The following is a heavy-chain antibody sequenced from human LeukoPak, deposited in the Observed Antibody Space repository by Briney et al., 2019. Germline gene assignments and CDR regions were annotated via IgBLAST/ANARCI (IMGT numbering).Heavy chain of an antibody. CDR1: GFTFSSYA. CDR3: AKNLEGDDYDFWSGYYSGGAFDI. D-gene: IGHD3-3*01. J-gene: IGHJ3*02. V-gene: IGHV3-23*01. Sequence: GGSLRLSCAASGFTFSSYAMSWVRQAPGKGLEWVSVISGSGGSTYYADSVKGRFTISRDNSKNTLYLQMNSLRAEDTAVYYCAKNLEGDDYDFWSGYYSGGAFDIWGQGTMVTVSS. CDR2: ISGSGGST.